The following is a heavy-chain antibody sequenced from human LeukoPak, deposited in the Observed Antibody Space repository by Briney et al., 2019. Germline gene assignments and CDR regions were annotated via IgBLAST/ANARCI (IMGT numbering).Heavy chain of an antibody. D-gene: IGHD3-22*01. CDR2: INHSGST. Sequence: SETLSLTCAVYGGSFSGYYWGWIHQPPGKGLEWIGEINHSGSTNYNPSLKSRVTISVDTSKNQFSLKLSSVTAADTAVYYCARGDSIYYDSSGYSYWGQGTLVAVSS. CDR3: ARGDSIYYDSSGYSY. CDR1: GGSFSGYY. V-gene: IGHV4-34*01. J-gene: IGHJ4*02.